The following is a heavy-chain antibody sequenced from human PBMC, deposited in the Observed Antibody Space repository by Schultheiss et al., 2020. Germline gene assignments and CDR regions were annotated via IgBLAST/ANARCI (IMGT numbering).Heavy chain of an antibody. V-gene: IGHV3-43*01. J-gene: IGHJ6*03. CDR2: ISWDGETT. Sequence: GESLKISCAASGFTFDDYTMHWVRQTPGKGLEWVGLISWDGETTSYGDSVRGRFTISRDNSENSLFLEMQSLTTADTALYFCVKNEAGYNFYMEVWGTGTTVTVSS. D-gene: IGHD1-1*01. CDR1: GFTFDDYT. CDR3: VKNEAGYNFYMEV.